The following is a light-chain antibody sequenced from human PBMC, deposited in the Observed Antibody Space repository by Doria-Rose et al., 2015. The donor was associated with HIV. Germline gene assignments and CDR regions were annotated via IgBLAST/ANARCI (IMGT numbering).Light chain of an antibody. Sequence: TQSPGTLSLSPGERATLSCRASQSFSSTYLAWYQQNPGQAPSLLIYDGSTRATGIPGRFSDSGSVTDFTLTINRLEPEDFALYYCHQYGTSWTFGQGTKVEI. V-gene: IGKV3-20*01. CDR1: QSFSSTY. J-gene: IGKJ1*01. CDR2: DGS. CDR3: HQYGTSWT.